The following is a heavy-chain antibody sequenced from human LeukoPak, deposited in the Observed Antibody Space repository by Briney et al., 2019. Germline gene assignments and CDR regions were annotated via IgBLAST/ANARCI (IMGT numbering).Heavy chain of an antibody. D-gene: IGHD3-3*01. J-gene: IGHJ1*01. CDR2: VYHSGTT. Sequence: SETLSLTCTVSGYSISSGYYWGWIRQPPGRGLEWIGSVYHSGTTHYNPSLKSRVTMSVDTSKDQFSLKLSSVNAADTAMYYCARHRSPLESFHHWGQGTLVTVSS. V-gene: IGHV4-38-2*02. CDR3: ARHRSPLESFHH. CDR1: GYSISSGYY.